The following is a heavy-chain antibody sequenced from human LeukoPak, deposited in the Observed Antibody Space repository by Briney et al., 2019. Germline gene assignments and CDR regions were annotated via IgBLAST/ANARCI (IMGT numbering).Heavy chain of an antibody. CDR1: GFTFSNYA. CDR2: ISGSGDRT. Sequence: GGSLRLSCAASGFTFSNYAMSWVRQAPGKGLEWVSAISGSGDRTYYADSVKGRSTISGDNTKNTMYLQMNSLRVEDTAVYYCAKVEYDYIWGTYRLTYFDYWGQGTLVTVSS. CDR3: AKVEYDYIWGTYRLTYFDY. V-gene: IGHV3-23*01. J-gene: IGHJ4*02. D-gene: IGHD3-16*02.